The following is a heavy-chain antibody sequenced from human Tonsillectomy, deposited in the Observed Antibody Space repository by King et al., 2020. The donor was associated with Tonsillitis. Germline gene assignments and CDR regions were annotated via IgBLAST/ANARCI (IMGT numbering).Heavy chain of an antibody. CDR3: ARVGTYYYDSSGYYSFDY. CDR1: GFTFSSYE. J-gene: IGHJ4*02. V-gene: IGHV3-48*03. D-gene: IGHD3-22*01. Sequence: VQLVESGGGLVQPGGSLRLSCAASGFTFSSYEMNWVRQAPGKGLEWVSYISSSGRTIYYADSVKGRFTISRDNAKNSLYLQMNSLRAEDTAVYYCARVGTYYYDSSGYYSFDYWGQGTLVTVSS. CDR2: ISSSGRTI.